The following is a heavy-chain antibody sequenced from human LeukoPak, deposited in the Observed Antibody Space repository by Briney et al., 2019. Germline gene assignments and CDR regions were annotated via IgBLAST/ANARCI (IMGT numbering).Heavy chain of an antibody. CDR3: ARSISYDFWSGSAIDY. Sequence: NPGGSLRLSCAASGFTFSSYSMNWVRQAPGKGLEWVSSISSSSSYIYYADSVKGRFTISRDNAKNSLYLQMNSLRAEDTAVYYCARSISYDFWSGSAIDYWGQGTLVTVSS. V-gene: IGHV3-21*01. CDR2: ISSSSSYI. J-gene: IGHJ4*02. CDR1: GFTFSSYS. D-gene: IGHD3-3*01.